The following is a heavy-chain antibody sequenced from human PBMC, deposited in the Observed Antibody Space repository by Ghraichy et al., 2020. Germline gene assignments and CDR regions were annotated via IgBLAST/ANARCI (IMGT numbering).Heavy chain of an antibody. J-gene: IGHJ3*02. Sequence: LSLTCAASGFTFSSYSMNWVRQAPGKGLEWVSSISSSSSYIYYADSVKGRFTISRDNAKNSLYLQMNSLRAEDTAVYYCARDTATYYDYVWGSYRPDAFDIWGQGTMVTVSS. CDR3: ARDTATYYDYVWGSYRPDAFDI. CDR1: GFTFSSYS. CDR2: ISSSSSYI. V-gene: IGHV3-21*01. D-gene: IGHD3-16*02.